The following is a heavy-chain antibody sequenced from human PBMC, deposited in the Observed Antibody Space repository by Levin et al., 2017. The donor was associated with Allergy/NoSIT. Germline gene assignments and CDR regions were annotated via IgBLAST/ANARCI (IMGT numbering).Heavy chain of an antibody. J-gene: IGHJ6*02. CDR1: GGSVSSGTYY. CDR2: INYRGVT. Sequence: SETLSLTCSVSGGSVSSGTYYWSWIRRPPGKGLEWIVYINYRGVTKYNPSLQSRVTISVDTSKNEFSLKVTSVTAADTAVYYCARNRIIVTGGNDYYYGMDVWGQGTTVTVSS. CDR3: ARNRIIVTGGNDYYYGMDV. V-gene: IGHV4-61*01. D-gene: IGHD2-8*02.